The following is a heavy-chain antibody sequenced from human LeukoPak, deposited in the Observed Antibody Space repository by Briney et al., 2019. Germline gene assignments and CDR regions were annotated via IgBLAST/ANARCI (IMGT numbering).Heavy chain of an antibody. CDR2: IRNKGNSYTT. Sequence: GGSLRLSCAASGFTFSDHYMDWVRQAPGKGLEWVGRIRNKGNSYTTEYAASVKGRFTISRDDSKNSLYLQMNSLKTEDTAVYYCAREAVMPVAPVKIGTSDRPLYEYYGLDVWGQGTTVTVS. V-gene: IGHV3-72*01. J-gene: IGHJ6*02. CDR1: GFTFSDHY. CDR3: AREAVMPVAPVKIGTSDRPLYEYYGLDV. D-gene: IGHD1/OR15-1a*01.